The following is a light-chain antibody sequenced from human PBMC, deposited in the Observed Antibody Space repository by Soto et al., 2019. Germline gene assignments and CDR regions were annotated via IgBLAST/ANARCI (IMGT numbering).Light chain of an antibody. V-gene: IGLV1-44*01. J-gene: IGLJ3*02. CDR1: SSNIGSNT. CDR3: AAWDDSLNGWV. Sequence: QSVLTQPPSASGTAGQRVTISCSGGSSNIGSNTVNWYQQLPGTAPKLLIYSNNQRPSGVPDRFSGSKSGTSASLAISGLQSEDEAYYYCAAWDDSLNGWVFGGGTKLTV. CDR2: SNN.